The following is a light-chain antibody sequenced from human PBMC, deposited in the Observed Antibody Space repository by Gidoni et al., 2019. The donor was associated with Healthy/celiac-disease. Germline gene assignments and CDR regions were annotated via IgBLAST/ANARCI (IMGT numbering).Light chain of an antibody. CDR1: SSNIGSSY. CDR3: AAWDDSLSGRV. Sequence: QSVLTQPPSASGTPAQRVTTSCSGSSSNIGSSYVYWYQHLPGTAPKLLIYSNNQRPSGVPDRFSGSKSGTSASLAISGLRSEDEADYYCAAWDDSLSGRVFGGGTKLTVL. J-gene: IGLJ3*02. V-gene: IGLV1-47*02. CDR2: SNN.